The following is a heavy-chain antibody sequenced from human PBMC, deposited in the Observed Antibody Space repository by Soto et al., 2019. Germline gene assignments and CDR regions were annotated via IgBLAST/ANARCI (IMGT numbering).Heavy chain of an antibody. CDR3: ALSPGGDFSGFDP. Sequence: QVQLMQSGAEVKKPGSSVRVSCKASGGSFSAYGFCWIRQAPGQGLEWVGGTIPMSGKTHYAQKFQDRVTITADKSTTTISLDMSRLRSEDTSIYYCALSPGGDFSGFDPWGQGNLVIVSS. J-gene: IGHJ5*02. D-gene: IGHD3-16*01. CDR2: TIPMSGKT. V-gene: IGHV1-69*06. CDR1: GGSFSAYG.